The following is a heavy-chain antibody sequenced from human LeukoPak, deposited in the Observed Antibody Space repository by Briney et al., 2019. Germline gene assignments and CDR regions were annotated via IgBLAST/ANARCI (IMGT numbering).Heavy chain of an antibody. CDR1: GFTFSTFW. J-gene: IGHJ3*02. CDR3: ATALMVRGITYHDAFDI. Sequence: GGSLRLSCAASGFTFSTFWMHWVRQAPGKGLVFVSRINTDGSSTRYADSVKGRFTISRDNAKNTLYLQMNSLRVEDTAVYYCATALMVRGITYHDAFDIWGQGTMVTVSS. V-gene: IGHV3-74*01. D-gene: IGHD3-10*01. CDR2: INTDGSST.